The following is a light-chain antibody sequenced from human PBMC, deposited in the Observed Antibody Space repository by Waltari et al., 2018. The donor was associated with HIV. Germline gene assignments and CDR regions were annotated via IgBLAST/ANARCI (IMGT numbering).Light chain of an antibody. CDR3: QAWDSSAGEV. CDR1: KLGDKY. V-gene: IGLV3-1*01. J-gene: IGLJ3*02. Sequence: SYELTQPPSVSVSPGQTASITCSGDKLGDKYACWYQQKQGQSPVLGIYQASKRPSGSTERISGSNSGNTAPLTSSGTQAMDEADYYCQAWDSSAGEVFGGGTKLTVL. CDR2: QAS.